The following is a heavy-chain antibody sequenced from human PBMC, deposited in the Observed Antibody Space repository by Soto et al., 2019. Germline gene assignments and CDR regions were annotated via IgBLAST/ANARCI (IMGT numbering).Heavy chain of an antibody. J-gene: IGHJ6*02. CDR3: ARVSSSSRKDYYYYGMDV. D-gene: IGHD6-6*01. Sequence: CLKTSCKGSGYSLTRYWIGWVREMPLKVLEWMGIIYPGDSDTRYSPSFQGQVTISADKSISTAYLQWSSLKASGTAMYYCARVSSSSRKDYYYYGMDVWGQEITVTESS. V-gene: IGHV5-51*01. CDR1: GYSLTRYW. CDR2: IYPGDSDT.